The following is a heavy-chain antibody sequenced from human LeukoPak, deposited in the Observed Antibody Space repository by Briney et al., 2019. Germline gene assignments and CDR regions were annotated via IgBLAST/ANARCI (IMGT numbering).Heavy chain of an antibody. V-gene: IGHV1-24*01. D-gene: IGHD3-3*01. Sequence: ASVKVSCKVSGYSLAQLSMHWVRQGIGRGLEWMGGFDPVDGETIYAQKFQGRVTMTENTSTDTAYMELSSLRSDDTAVYYCAILLEDYAFSTGSAKDYWGQGTLVTVSS. CDR1: GYSLAQLS. J-gene: IGHJ4*02. CDR3: AILLEDYAFSTGSAKDY. CDR2: FDPVDGET.